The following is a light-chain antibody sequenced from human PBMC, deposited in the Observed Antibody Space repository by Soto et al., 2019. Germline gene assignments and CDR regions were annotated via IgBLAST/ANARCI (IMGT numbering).Light chain of an antibody. V-gene: IGLV2-14*01. CDR3: SSSTSGSSPVV. Sequence: QSALTQPASVSGSPGQSITISCTGTSSDVGGYNYVSWYQQYPGKAPKLMIFEVSNRPSGVSNRFSGSKSGNTASLTISGRQADDEEDYYCSSSTSGSSPVVFGGGTKLTVL. J-gene: IGLJ2*01. CDR2: EVS. CDR1: SSDVGGYNY.